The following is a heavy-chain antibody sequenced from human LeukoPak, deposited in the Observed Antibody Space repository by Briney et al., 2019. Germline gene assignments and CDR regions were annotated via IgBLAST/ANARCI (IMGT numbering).Heavy chain of an antibody. Sequence: GGSLRLSCAASGFTFSSYGMSWVRQAPGKGLEWVSAISGSGDNSYYADSVKGRFTISRDNSKNTLYLQMNSLRAEDTAIYYCAKAGRDIVLLPAASDYWGQGTLVTVSS. J-gene: IGHJ4*02. CDR1: GFTFSSYG. CDR2: ISGSGDNS. V-gene: IGHV3-23*01. CDR3: AKAGRDIVLLPAASDY. D-gene: IGHD2-2*01.